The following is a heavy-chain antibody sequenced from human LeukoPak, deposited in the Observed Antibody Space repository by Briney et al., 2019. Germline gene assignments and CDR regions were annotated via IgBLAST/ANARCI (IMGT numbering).Heavy chain of an antibody. V-gene: IGHV1-8*01. J-gene: IGHJ4*02. CDR2: MNPDSGNT. CDR3: ARGKRFGELLYG. D-gene: IGHD3-10*01. CDR1: GYSFTTYD. Sequence: ASVKVSCKASGYSFTTYDVNWVRQATGQGLEWMGWMNPDSGNTGYAQKFQGRVTMTRNTSISTAYVELSSLTSEDTAVYYCARGKRFGELLYGWGQGTLVTVSS.